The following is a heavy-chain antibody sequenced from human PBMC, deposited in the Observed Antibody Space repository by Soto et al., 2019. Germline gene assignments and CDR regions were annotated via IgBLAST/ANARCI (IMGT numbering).Heavy chain of an antibody. V-gene: IGHV1-8*01. CDR1: GYTFTSYD. J-gene: IGHJ6*03. D-gene: IGHD6-13*01. CDR2: MNPNSGNT. CDR3: ARVGVAAAGRPRYYYYYYMDV. Sequence: QVQLVQSGAEVKKPGASVKVSCKASGYTFTSYDINWVRQATGQGLEWMGWMNPNSGNTGYAQKFKGRVTMTRNTSISTAYMELSSLRSEDTAVYYCARVGVAAAGRPRYYYYYYMDVWGKGTTVTVSS.